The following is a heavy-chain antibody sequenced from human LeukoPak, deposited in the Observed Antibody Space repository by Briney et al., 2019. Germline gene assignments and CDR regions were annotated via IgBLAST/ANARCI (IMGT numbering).Heavy chain of an antibody. V-gene: IGHV3-23*01. J-gene: IGHJ6*04. CDR2: ISGSGGST. D-gene: IGHD2-2*01. Sequence: GGSLRLSCAASGFTFSSYAMSWVRQAPGKGLEWVSAISGSGGSTYYADSVKGRFTISRDNSKNTLYLQMNSLRAEDTAVYYCAKGGTGYCSSTSCLIFDYYYYGTVVWGKGTTVTVSS. CDR3: AKGGTGYCSSTSCLIFDYYYYGTVV. CDR1: GFTFSSYA.